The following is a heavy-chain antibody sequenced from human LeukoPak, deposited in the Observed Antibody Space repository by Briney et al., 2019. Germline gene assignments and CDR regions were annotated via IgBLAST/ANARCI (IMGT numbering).Heavy chain of an antibody. CDR3: ARDGIVVVVAARGYGMDV. CDR1: GFTFSSYG. Sequence: GGSLRLSCAASGFTFSSYGMHWVRQAPGKGLEWVAVISYDGSNKYYADSVKGRFTISRDNSKNTLYLQMNSLRAEDTAVYYCARDGIVVVVAARGYGMDVWGQGTTVTVSS. V-gene: IGHV3-30*19. D-gene: IGHD2-15*01. CDR2: ISYDGSNK. J-gene: IGHJ6*02.